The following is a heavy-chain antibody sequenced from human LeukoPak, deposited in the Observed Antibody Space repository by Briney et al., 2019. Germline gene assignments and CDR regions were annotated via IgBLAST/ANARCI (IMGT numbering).Heavy chain of an antibody. V-gene: IGHV3-33*01. CDR2: IWHDGSKK. J-gene: IGHJ5*02. D-gene: IGHD6-19*01. CDR1: GLPFRSYG. CDR3: AREVVVAASPNWFDP. Sequence: PGGPLRLSCAASGLPFRSYGMHWVRQAPGKGLAWVAFIWHDGSKKYYADSVKGRFTISRDNSKNTLYLQKSSVRAEDTAVYYCAREVVVAASPNWFDPWGQGTLVTVSS.